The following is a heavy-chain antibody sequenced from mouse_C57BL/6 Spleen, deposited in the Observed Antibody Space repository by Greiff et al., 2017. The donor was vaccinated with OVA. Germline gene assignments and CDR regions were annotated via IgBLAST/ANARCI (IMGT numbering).Heavy chain of an antibody. D-gene: IGHD1-1*01. CDR1: GYAFSSYW. CDR3: ARDYGSSYNWYFDV. CDR2: IYPGDGDT. J-gene: IGHJ1*03. V-gene: IGHV1-80*01. Sequence: QVQLQQSGAELVKPGASVKLSCKASGYAFSSYWMNWVQQRPGKGLEWIGQIYPGDGDTNYNGKFKGKATLTADKSSSTAYMQLSSLTSEDSAVYFCARDYGSSYNWYFDVWGTGTTVTVSS.